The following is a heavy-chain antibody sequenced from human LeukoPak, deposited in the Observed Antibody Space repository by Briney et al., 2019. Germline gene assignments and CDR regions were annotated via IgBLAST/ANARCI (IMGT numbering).Heavy chain of an antibody. CDR3: AREYGSGSFDY. CDR1: GFTFSSYA. CDR2: ISYDGSNK. J-gene: IGHJ4*02. V-gene: IGHV3-30*04. Sequence: GGSLRLSCAASGFTFSSYAMHWVRQAPGKGLEWVAVISYDGSNKYYADSVKGRFTISRDNSKNTLYLQMNSLRAEDTAVYYCAREYGSGSFDYWGQGTLVTVSS. D-gene: IGHD6-19*01.